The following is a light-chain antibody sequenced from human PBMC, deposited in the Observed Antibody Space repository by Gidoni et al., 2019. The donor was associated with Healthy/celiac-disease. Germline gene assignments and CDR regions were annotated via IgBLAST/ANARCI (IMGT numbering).Light chain of an antibody. J-gene: IGKJ2*01. CDR1: QSVLYSSNNKNY. V-gene: IGKV4-1*01. Sequence: DSVMTQSPDSLAVSLGERATINCKSSQSVLYSSNNKNYLAGYQQKPGQPPKLLIYWASTRESGVPDRFSGSVSGTDFTLTISSLQAEDGSVYYCQQYYSTPYTFGQGTKLEIK. CDR3: QQYYSTPYT. CDR2: WAS.